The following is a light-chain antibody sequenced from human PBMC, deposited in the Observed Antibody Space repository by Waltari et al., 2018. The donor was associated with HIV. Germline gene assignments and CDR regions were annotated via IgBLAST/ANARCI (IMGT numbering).Light chain of an antibody. V-gene: IGLV2-18*02. CDR2: EVR. Sequence: QSALTQPPAVSGSPGQSVTITCTQTSCSVGSYNRFSWYQQFPGTAPKLLIHEVRYRPSGVPDRFSGSKSGNTASLTISGLQADDEADYYCSSHTTTSTLWVFGGGTKLTVL. CDR1: SCSVGSYNR. J-gene: IGLJ3*02. CDR3: SSHTTTSTLWV.